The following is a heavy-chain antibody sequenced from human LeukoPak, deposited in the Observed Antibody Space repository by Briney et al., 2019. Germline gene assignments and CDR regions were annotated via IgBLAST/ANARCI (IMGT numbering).Heavy chain of an antibody. Sequence: PGGSLRLSCAASGFILSAYEMNWVRQAPGKGLEWVSYISGPSIQYADSVKGRFTISRDPAKNSLYLQMNSLRADDTAVYYRASRRVAVSTSRAFDYWGQGTLVTVSS. D-gene: IGHD5/OR15-5a*01. CDR2: ISGPSI. CDR3: ASRRVAVSTSRAFDY. V-gene: IGHV3-48*03. CDR1: GFILSAYE. J-gene: IGHJ4*02.